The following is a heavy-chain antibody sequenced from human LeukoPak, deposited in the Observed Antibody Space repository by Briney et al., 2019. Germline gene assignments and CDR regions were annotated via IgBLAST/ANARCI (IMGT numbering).Heavy chain of an antibody. D-gene: IGHD5-18*01. CDR1: GGSISNYH. CDR3: ARLDPRYSYGPMIDY. J-gene: IGHJ4*02. V-gene: IGHV4-59*08. CDR2: ISYSGST. Sequence: PAEPLSLLCTVCGGSISNYHWLCLREPPGEGLEGIGYISYSGSTNYNPSLRSRVAISEDTSRNQFSLRLSSVTVADMAVYYCARLDPRYSYGPMIDYWGQGTLVTVSS.